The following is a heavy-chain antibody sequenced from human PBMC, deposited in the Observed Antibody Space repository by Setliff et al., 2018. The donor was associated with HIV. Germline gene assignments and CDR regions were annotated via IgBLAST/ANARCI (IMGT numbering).Heavy chain of an antibody. V-gene: IGHV3-30*18. CDR3: TKPTTVVTSYYFDS. CDR2: ISYHERDT. D-gene: IGHD4-17*01. J-gene: IGHJ4*02. CDR1: GFTFSNYG. Sequence: GGSLRLSCGASGFTFSNYGMQWVRQAPGKGLEWVAIISYHERDTFYADSVKGRFTISRDNSKNMLYLQMNSLRTEDTAVCYCTKPTTVVTSYYFDSWGQGTQVTVSS.